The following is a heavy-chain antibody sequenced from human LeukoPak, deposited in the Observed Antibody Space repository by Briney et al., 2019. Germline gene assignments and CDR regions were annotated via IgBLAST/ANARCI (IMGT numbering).Heavy chain of an antibody. Sequence: GGSLRLSCAASGFTFSSYAMSWVRQAPGKGLEWVANIKQDGSEKYYVDSVKGRFTISRDNAKNSLYLQMNSLRAEDTAVYYCARDDGTLPYYYMDVWGKGTTVTVSS. CDR3: ARDDGTLPYYYMDV. V-gene: IGHV3-7*01. CDR2: IKQDGSEK. J-gene: IGHJ6*03. CDR1: GFTFSSYA.